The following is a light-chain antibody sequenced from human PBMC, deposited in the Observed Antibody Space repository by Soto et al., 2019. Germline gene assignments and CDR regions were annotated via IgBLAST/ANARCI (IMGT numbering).Light chain of an antibody. CDR1: SSNVGNNF. CDR3: GTWDTKLIAVV. Sequence: QSVLTQPPSMSAAPGQKVTITCSGSSSNVGNNFVSWYQQLTGTAPKLLIFDNSQRPSGIPDRFFGSKSGTSATLAITGTRTGDEAVYYCGTWDTKLIAVVFGGGTKLTVL. V-gene: IGLV1-51*01. J-gene: IGLJ2*01. CDR2: DNS.